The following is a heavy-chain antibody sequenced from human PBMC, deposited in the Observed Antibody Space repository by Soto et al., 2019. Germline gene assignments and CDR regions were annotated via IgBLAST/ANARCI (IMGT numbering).Heavy chain of an antibody. V-gene: IGHV4-34*01. CDR3: ARLGGYYQAFDN. CDR1: GGSFSGYY. J-gene: IGHJ4*02. Sequence: SETLSLTCAVYGGSFSGYYWSWIRQPPGKGLEWIGEINHSGSTNYNPSLKSRVTISVDTSKNQFSLKLSSVTAADTAVYYCARLGGYYQAFDNWGQGTLVTVSS. CDR2: INHSGST. D-gene: IGHD3-3*01.